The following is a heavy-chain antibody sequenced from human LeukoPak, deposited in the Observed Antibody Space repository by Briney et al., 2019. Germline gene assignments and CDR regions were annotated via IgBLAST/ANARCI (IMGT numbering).Heavy chain of an antibody. Sequence: PAETETLLCTSSGGPMTTYYGSWIRQPPGKGLEWIGYISYSGSANYNASLKSRVSIAVDRSKNQFSLKLTSVTAADSAVYYCARHVETTHYGCWSGYGIFDYWGQGTRVTVSS. J-gene: IGHJ4*02. CDR1: GGPMTTYY. CDR2: ISYSGSA. D-gene: IGHD3-3*01. V-gene: IGHV4-59*08. CDR3: ARHVETTHYGCWSGYGIFDY.